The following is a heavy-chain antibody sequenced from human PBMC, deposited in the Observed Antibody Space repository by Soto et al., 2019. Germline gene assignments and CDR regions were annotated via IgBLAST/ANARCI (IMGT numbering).Heavy chain of an antibody. D-gene: IGHD6-13*01. V-gene: IGHV1-58*01. CDR2: IVVGSGNT. Sequence: QMQLVQSGPEVKKPGTSVKVSCKASGFTFTSSAVQWVRQARGQRLEWIGWIVVGSGNTNYAQKFQERATITRDMSKSTAYLELSSLISEDTAVNYCAAGQYSSSWPQIGRNSGAGPIDYWGKGTLVTVSS. J-gene: IGHJ4*02. CDR3: AAGQYSSSWPQIGRNSGAGPIDY. CDR1: GFTFTSSA.